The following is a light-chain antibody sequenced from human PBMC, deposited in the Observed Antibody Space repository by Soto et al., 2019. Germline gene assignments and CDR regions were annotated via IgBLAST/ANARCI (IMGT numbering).Light chain of an antibody. CDR3: CSYAGKYTFV. CDR2: DVD. V-gene: IGLV2-11*01. CDR1: SGDVGAYNY. Sequence: QSVLTQRRSVSGSPGQSVTLSCAGTSGDVGAYNYVSWYQHPPGAAPKLIIYDVDKRPSGVPDRFSGSKSGNTASLTISGLRTEDEADYYCCSYAGKYTFVFGNGTKVTVL. J-gene: IGLJ1*01.